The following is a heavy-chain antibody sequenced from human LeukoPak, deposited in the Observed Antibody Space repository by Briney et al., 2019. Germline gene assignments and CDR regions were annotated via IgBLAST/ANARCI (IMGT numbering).Heavy chain of an antibody. CDR3: ARDPPLYSSSWYRGWFDP. Sequence: ASVKVSCKATGYSFNTYAITWVRQAPGQGLEWMGWISAYNGNTNYAQKLQGRVTMTTDTSTSTAYMELRSLRSDDTAVYYCARDPPLYSSSWYRGWFDPWGQGTLVTVSS. D-gene: IGHD6-13*01. CDR1: GYSFNTYA. V-gene: IGHV1-18*01. J-gene: IGHJ5*02. CDR2: ISAYNGNT.